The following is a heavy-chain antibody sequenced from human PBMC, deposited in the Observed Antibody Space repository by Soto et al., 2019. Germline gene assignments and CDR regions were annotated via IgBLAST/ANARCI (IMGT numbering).Heavy chain of an antibody. V-gene: IGHV2-5*02. D-gene: IGHD2-15*01. J-gene: IGHJ5*02. CDR3: ARRDCSGFSCYGEGNWVDP. CDR2: IYWDDDK. Sequence: QITLKESGPTLVKPTQTLTLTCTFSGFSLSTSGVGVAWIRQPPGKALEWLALIYWDDDKRYSPSLQSRLTITKDTSKNQVVLTMTNMDPVDTATYYCARRDCSGFSCYGEGNWVDPWGQGTLVTVSS. CDR1: GFSLSTSGVG.